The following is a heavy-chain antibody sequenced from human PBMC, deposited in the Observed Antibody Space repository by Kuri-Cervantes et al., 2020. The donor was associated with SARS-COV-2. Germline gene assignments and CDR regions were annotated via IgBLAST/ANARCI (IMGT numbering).Heavy chain of an antibody. Sequence: GESLKISCVASGFNFSTTDMNWVRQAPGKGLEWVTFISSDGKNKKCMASGKGRFTISRDNSQNTLHLQRKSLRDEDTAMYYCAKDRVGVQDFWGQGTLVTVSS. CDR3: AKDRVGVQDF. J-gene: IGHJ4*02. CDR1: GFNFSTTD. V-gene: IGHV3-30*18. D-gene: IGHD2-21*01. CDR2: ISSDGKNK.